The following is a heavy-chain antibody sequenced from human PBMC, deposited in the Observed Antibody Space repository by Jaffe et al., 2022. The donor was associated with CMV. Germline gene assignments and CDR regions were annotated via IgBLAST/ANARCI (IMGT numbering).Heavy chain of an antibody. D-gene: IGHD2-15*01. J-gene: IGHJ4*02. Sequence: QVQLVQSGAEVKKPGASVKVSCKASGYTFTSYYMHWVRQAPGQGLEWMGIINPSGGSTSYAQKFQGRVTMTRDTSTSTVYMELSSLRSEDTAVYYCARALLYCSGGSCAPDYWGQGTLVTVSS. V-gene: IGHV1-46*01. CDR1: GYTFTSYY. CDR2: INPSGGST. CDR3: ARALLYCSGGSCAPDY.